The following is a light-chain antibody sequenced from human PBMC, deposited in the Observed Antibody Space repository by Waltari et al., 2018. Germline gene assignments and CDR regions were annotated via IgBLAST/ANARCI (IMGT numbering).Light chain of an antibody. J-gene: IGLJ3*02. Sequence: QSALTQPASVSGSPGQPITVSCTGTSRDLGRYNYVSWYQEHPGRAPKLMIFDVSDRPSGVSNRFSGSKSGNTASLTISGLQADDEADYYCSSYTSSGTPWVFGGGTKLTVL. CDR1: SRDLGRYNY. V-gene: IGLV2-14*03. CDR3: SSYTSSGTPWV. CDR2: DVS.